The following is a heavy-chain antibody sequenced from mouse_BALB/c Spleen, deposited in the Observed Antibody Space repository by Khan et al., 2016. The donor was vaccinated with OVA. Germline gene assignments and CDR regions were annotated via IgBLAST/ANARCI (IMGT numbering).Heavy chain of an antibody. J-gene: IGHJ2*01. D-gene: IGHD1-1*01. V-gene: IGHV3-2*02. CDR3: ASDYGSSYLFFDY. Sequence: EVQLQESGPGLVKPSQSLSLTCSVTGYSITSDYAWNWIRQFPGNKLEWMAYITYSGSTGYNPSLKSRISITRDTSKNQFFLQLNSVTTEDTATYYCASDYGSSYLFFDYWGQGTTLTVSS. CDR2: ITYSGST. CDR1: GYSITSDYA.